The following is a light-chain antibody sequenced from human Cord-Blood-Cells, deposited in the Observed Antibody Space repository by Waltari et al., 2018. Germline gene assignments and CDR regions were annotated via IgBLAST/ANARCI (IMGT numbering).Light chain of an antibody. V-gene: IGLV2-8*01. J-gene: IGLJ1*01. Sequence: QSALTQPPSASGSPGQSVTISCTGTSSDVGGYNYVSWYQQHPGKAPKLMIYEVSKRPYGVPGGFSGSKSGNTASLTVSGLQAEDEADYYCSSYAGSNNLYVFGTGTKVTVL. CDR2: EVS. CDR1: SSDVGGYNY. CDR3: SSYAGSNNLYV.